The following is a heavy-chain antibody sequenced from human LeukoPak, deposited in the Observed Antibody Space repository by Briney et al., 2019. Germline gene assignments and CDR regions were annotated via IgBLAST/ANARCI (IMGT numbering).Heavy chain of an antibody. CDR2: ISSSGGST. CDR1: GFTFSSYA. V-gene: IGHV3-23*01. Sequence: GGSLRLSCAASGFTFSSYAMSWVRQAPGKGLEWVSAISSSGGSTYHADSVKGRFTISRDNSKNTLYLQMNSLRAEDTAVYYCAKVPLVTAFKHFDYWGQGTLVTVSS. D-gene: IGHD2-21*02. J-gene: IGHJ4*02. CDR3: AKVPLVTAFKHFDY.